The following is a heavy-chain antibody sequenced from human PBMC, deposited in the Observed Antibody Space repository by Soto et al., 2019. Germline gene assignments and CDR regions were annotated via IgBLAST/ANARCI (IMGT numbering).Heavy chain of an antibody. CDR1: GFTFSSYA. V-gene: IGHV3-23*01. Sequence: GGSLRLSCAASGFTFSSYAMSWVRQAPGKGLEWVSAISGSGGSTYYADSVKGRFTISRDNSKNTLYLQMNSLRAEDTAVYYCAKDLYCSGGSCYRGAFDIWGQGTMVTVSS. D-gene: IGHD2-15*01. CDR3: AKDLYCSGGSCYRGAFDI. CDR2: ISGSGGST. J-gene: IGHJ3*02.